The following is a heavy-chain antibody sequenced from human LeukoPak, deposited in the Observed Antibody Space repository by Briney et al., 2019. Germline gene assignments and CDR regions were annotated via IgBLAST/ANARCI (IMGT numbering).Heavy chain of an antibody. Sequence: SVKVSCKASVGTFSIYAISWVRQAPGQGLEWVGGIIPSFGTATYAQKFQGRVTITTYESTSTAYMELSSLRSEDTAVYYCARGSGDIVVVNYYYGMDVWGQGTTVTVSS. CDR2: IIPSFGTA. V-gene: IGHV1-69*05. CDR3: ARGSGDIVVVNYYYGMDV. D-gene: IGHD2-2*01. J-gene: IGHJ6*02. CDR1: VGTFSIYA.